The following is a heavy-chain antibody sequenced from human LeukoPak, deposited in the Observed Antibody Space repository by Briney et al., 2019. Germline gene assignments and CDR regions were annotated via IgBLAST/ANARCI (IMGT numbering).Heavy chain of an antibody. Sequence: GASVKVSCKASGYTFTGYYMHWVRQAPGQGLEWMGWINPNSGGTNYAQKFQGRVTMTRDTSISTAYMELSRLRSDDTAVYYCARDYYDSSGLPRLMLAYYFDYWGQGTLVTVSS. D-gene: IGHD3-22*01. V-gene: IGHV1-2*02. CDR1: GYTFTGYY. CDR3: ARDYYDSSGLPRLMLAYYFDY. J-gene: IGHJ4*02. CDR2: INPNSGGT.